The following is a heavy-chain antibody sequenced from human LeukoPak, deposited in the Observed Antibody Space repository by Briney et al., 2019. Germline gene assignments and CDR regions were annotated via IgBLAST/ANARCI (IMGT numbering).Heavy chain of an antibody. CDR3: ARAPPGETNFDY. J-gene: IGHJ4*02. CDR1: GGTFSSYA. D-gene: IGHD1/OR15-1a*01. Sequence: SVKVSCKASGGTFSSYAISWVRQAPGQGLEWMGRIIPILGIANYAQKFQGRVTITADKSTSTAYMGLSSLRSEDTAVYYCARAPPGETNFDYWGQGTLVTVSS. V-gene: IGHV1-69*04. CDR2: IIPILGIA.